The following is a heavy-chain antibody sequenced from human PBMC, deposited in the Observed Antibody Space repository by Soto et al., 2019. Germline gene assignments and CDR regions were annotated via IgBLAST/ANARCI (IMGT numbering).Heavy chain of an antibody. V-gene: IGHV1-69*13. CDR1: GGTFSSFA. J-gene: IGHJ6*01. Sequence: SVKVSCKASGGTFSSFAINWVRQAPGQGPEWMGGTIPILGTANYAQKFQGRVTIIADETTNTASLELTSLRSEETAVYYCARGNALEIWGQGNTVTVSS. CDR2: TIPILGTA. CDR3: ARGNALEI. D-gene: IGHD1-1*01.